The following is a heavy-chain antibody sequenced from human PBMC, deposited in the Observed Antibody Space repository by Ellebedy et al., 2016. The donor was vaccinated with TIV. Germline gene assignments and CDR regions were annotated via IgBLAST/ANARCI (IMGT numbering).Heavy chain of an antibody. CDR1: GFTFSSYA. D-gene: IGHD2-2*01. Sequence: GESLKISXAASGFTFSSYAMHWVRQAPGKGLEWVAVISYDGSNKYYADSVKGRFTISRDNSKNTLYLQMNSLRAEDTAVYYCARGGEDIVVVPAAKERNGFDYWGQGTLVTVSS. V-gene: IGHV3-30-3*01. CDR2: ISYDGSNK. J-gene: IGHJ4*02. CDR3: ARGGEDIVVVPAAKERNGFDY.